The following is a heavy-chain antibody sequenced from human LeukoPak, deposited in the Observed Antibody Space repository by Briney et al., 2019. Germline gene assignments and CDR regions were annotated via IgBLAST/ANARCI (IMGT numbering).Heavy chain of an antibody. CDR3: ARFVNYYDSSGYYPVRAFDI. CDR2: IYYSGST. D-gene: IGHD3-22*01. V-gene: IGHV4-59*08. CDR1: GGSISSYY. Sequence: SETLSLTCTVSGGSISSYYWSWIRQPPGKGLEWIGYIYYSGSTNYNPSLKSRVTISVDTSKNQFSLKLSSATAADTAVYYCARFVNYYDSSGYYPVRAFDIWGQGTMVAVSS. J-gene: IGHJ3*02.